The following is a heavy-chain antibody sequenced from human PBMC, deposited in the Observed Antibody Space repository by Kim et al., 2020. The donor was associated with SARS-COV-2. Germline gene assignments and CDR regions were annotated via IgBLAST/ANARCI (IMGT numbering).Heavy chain of an antibody. Sequence: ASVKVSCKASGYTFTSYGISWVRQAPGQGLEWMGWISTYNGNTNYAQKVQGRVTMTTDTSTTTVYMELRSLRSDDTAVYYCARDGRGGDFDYYDSSAYPLFDYWGQGTRVPVSS. D-gene: IGHD3-22*01. CDR1: GYTFTSYG. CDR3: ARDGRGGDFDYYDSSAYPLFDY. V-gene: IGHV1-18*04. J-gene: IGHJ4*02. CDR2: ISTYNGNT.